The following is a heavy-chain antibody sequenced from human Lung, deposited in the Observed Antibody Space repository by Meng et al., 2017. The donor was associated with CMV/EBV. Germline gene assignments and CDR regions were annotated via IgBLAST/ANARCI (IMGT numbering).Heavy chain of an antibody. V-gene: IGHV3-72*01. D-gene: IGHD2-2*01. CDR2: SRNKANSYTT. J-gene: IGHJ4*02. CDR3: LRDYQTI. Sequence: SLKISCAASGFTFSDHYMDWVRQAPGKGLEWVGRSRNKANSYTTDYAASVKGRFTISRDDSKNSLYLQMNSLRLEDSGVYFCLRDYQTIWGQGTVVTVSS. CDR1: GFTFSDHY.